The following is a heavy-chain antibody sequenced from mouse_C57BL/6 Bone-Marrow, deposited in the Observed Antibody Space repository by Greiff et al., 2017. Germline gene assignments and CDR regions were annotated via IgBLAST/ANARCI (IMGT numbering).Heavy chain of an antibody. CDR1: GYTFTDYY. CDR3: ARGGEILVFDY. J-gene: IGHJ2*01. CDR2: INPKNGGT. D-gene: IGHD1-1*02. Sequence: EVQLQQSGPELVKPGASVKISCKASGYTFTDYYMNWVKQSHGQSLEWIGDINPKNGGTSYNQKFKGKATLTVDKSSSTAYMELRSLTSEDSAVYYCARGGEILVFDYWGQGTTLTVSS. V-gene: IGHV1-26*01.